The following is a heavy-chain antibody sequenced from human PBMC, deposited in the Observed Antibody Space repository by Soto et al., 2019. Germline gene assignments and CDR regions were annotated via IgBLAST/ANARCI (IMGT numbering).Heavy chain of an antibody. V-gene: IGHV3-48*02. CDR2: ISSSSSTI. CDR1: GFTFSSYS. D-gene: IGHD1-26*01. CDR3: ARVGRWLARHAFDI. J-gene: IGHJ3*02. Sequence: GGSLRLSCAASGFTFSSYSMNWVRQAPGKGLEWVSYISSSSSTIYYADSVKGRFTISRDNAKNSLYLQMNSLRDEDTAVYYCARVGRWLARHAFDIWGQGTMVTVSS.